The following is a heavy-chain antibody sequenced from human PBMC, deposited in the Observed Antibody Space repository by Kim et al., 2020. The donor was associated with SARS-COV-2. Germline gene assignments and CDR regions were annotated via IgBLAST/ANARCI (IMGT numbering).Heavy chain of an antibody. CDR2: IDYIGNT. CDR3: ARHNWSYSRRENWFDP. D-gene: IGHD1-26*01. CDR1: GGSISLTNEY. J-gene: IGHJ5*02. Sequence: SETLSLTCAVSGGSISLTNEYWGWVRQPPGKGLEWIGTIDYIGNTYSNPSLKSRVAISVDTSKNQFSLKLNSVTAADTAVYYCARHNWSYSRRENWFDPWGQGTLVTVSS. V-gene: IGHV4-39*01.